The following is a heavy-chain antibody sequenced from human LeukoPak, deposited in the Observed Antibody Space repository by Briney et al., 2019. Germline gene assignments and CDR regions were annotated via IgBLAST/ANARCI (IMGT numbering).Heavy chain of an antibody. J-gene: IGHJ4*02. D-gene: IGHD3-16*01. Sequence: GESLKISCEGSGYGFSTYWIGWARQMPGKGLEWMGIIYPGDSDTRYSPSFQGQVSISADKSISTAYLQWNTLRASDTAIYYCARHLGASTLAADYWGQGTVVTVSS. V-gene: IGHV5-51*01. CDR2: IYPGDSDT. CDR1: GYGFSTYW. CDR3: ARHLGASTLAADY.